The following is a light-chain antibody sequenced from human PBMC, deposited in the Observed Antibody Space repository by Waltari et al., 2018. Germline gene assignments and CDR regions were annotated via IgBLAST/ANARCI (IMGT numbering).Light chain of an antibody. CDR3: QNHERLPAT. Sequence: EVVLTQSPGTLSLSPGERATLSCSASQSVGRYIVWYQQRPGQAPRLLIYAASSRAPGIPDRFSGSGFGTDFSLTISRLEPEDFAVYYCQNHERLPATFGQGTKVEIK. V-gene: IGKV3-20*01. CDR1: QSVGRY. CDR2: AAS. J-gene: IGKJ1*01.